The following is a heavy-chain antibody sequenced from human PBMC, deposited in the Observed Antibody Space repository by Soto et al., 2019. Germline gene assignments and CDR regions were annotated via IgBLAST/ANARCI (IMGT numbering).Heavy chain of an antibody. D-gene: IGHD1-26*01. CDR3: AREEQDY. CDR2: ISGYNGNT. CDR1: GYTFTNYG. J-gene: IGHJ4*02. Sequence: QVQLVQSGTEVKKPGASVKVSCKASGYTFTNYGITWVRQVPGQGLEWMGWISGYNGNTNYAQKFQGRVTMTRDTSTSTAYMEFRSLRSDDTAVYYCAREEQDYWGQGTLVTVTS. V-gene: IGHV1-18*01.